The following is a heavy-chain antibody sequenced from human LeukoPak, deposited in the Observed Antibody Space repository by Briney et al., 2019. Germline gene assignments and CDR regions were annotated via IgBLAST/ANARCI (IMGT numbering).Heavy chain of an antibody. D-gene: IGHD2-2*01. CDR2: IYYSGST. CDR3: AREGATSPRLFDY. J-gene: IGHJ4*02. CDR1: GVSISSYY. Sequence: SETLSLTCTVSGVSISSYYWSWIRQPPGKGLEWIGYIYYSGSTNYNPSLKSRVTISVDTSKNQFSLKLSSVTAADTAVYYCAREGATSPRLFDYWGQGTLVTVSS. V-gene: IGHV4-59*01.